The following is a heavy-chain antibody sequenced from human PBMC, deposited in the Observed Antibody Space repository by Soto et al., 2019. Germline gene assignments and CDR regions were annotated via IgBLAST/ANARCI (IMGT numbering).Heavy chain of an antibody. D-gene: IGHD6-19*01. J-gene: IGHJ4*02. Sequence: VQLVESGGGLVQPGRSLRLSCAASGFTFDDYAMHWVRQAPGKGLEWVSGISWNSGSIGYADSVKGRFTISRDNAKNSLYLQMNSLRAEDTALYYCAKDGGRGKQWPYYFDYWGQGTLVTVSS. CDR1: GFTFDDYA. V-gene: IGHV3-9*01. CDR3: AKDGGRGKQWPYYFDY. CDR2: ISWNSGSI.